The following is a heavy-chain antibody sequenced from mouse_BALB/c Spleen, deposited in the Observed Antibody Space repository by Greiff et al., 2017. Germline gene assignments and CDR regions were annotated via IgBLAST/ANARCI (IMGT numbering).Heavy chain of an antibody. CDR3: ARAYRYYFDD. D-gene: IGHD2-14*01. CDR2: ISSGGSYT. CDR1: GFTFSSYA. V-gene: IGHV5-9-1*01. Sequence: VMLVESGGGLVKPGGSLKLSCAASGFTFSSYAMSWVRQTPEKRLEWVATISSGGSYTYYPDSVKGRFTISRDNARNILYLQMSSLRSEDTAMYYCARAYRYYFDDWGQGTTLTVSS. J-gene: IGHJ2*01.